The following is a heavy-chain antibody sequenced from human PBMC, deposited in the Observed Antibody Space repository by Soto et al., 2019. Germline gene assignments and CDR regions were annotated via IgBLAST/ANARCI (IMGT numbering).Heavy chain of an antibody. CDR1: GYTLNEVA. J-gene: IGHJ5*02. D-gene: IGHD4-17*01. V-gene: IGHV1-24*01. Sequence: QVQLVQSGAEVKKPGASVKVSCKVSGYTLNEVAMHWVRQAPGKGLEWLGGFDPDEAETIYAQHFQGRVTMTEDTTTDTVSMELSSLRSEETALYFCTTYHCDYNFDHWGQGTLVTVSS. CDR3: TTYHCDYNFDH. CDR2: FDPDEAET.